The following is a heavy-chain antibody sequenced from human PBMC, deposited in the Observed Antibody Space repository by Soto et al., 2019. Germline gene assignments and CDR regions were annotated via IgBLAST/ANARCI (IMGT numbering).Heavy chain of an antibody. CDR1: GFTFSNYG. V-gene: IGHV3-30*03. Sequence: GGSLRLSCAASGFTFSNYGMHWVRQAPGKGLEWVALISYDGSDKYYGDSVKGRFTISRDSSKNTLYLHVSSLRVEDTAVYYCAREGIAVAGAYYYYGMDVWGQGTTVTVS. J-gene: IGHJ6*02. D-gene: IGHD6-19*01. CDR3: AREGIAVAGAYYYYGMDV. CDR2: ISYDGSDK.